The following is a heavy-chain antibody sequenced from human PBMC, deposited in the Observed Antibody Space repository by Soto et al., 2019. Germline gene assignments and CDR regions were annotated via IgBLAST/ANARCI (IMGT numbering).Heavy chain of an antibody. J-gene: IGHJ6*02. V-gene: IGHV3-48*02. CDR2: ISSSSSTI. CDR3: ARDTGEYNWNLAFVDV. Sequence: PGWSLRLSCAASGFTFSSYSMNWVRQAPGKGLEWVSYISSSSSTIYYADSVRGRFTIFRDNAKNSLYLQMNSLRDEDTAVYYCARDTGEYNWNLAFVDVWGQGTTVTVSS. CDR1: GFTFSSYS. D-gene: IGHD1-7*01.